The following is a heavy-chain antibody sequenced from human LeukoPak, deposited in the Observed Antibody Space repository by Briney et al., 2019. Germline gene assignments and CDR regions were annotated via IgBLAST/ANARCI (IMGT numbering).Heavy chain of an antibody. J-gene: IGHJ3*02. CDR1: GFTFSSYA. CDR2: ISYDGSNK. CDR3: ARGRI. V-gene: IGHV3-30-3*01. Sequence: EGSLRLSCAASGFTFSSYAMHWVRQAPGKGLEWVAVISYDGSNKYYADSVKGRFTISRDNSKNTLYLQMNSLRAEDTAVYYCARGRIWGQGTMVTVSS.